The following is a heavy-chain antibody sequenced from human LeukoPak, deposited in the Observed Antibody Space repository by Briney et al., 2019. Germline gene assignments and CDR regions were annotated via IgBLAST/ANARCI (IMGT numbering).Heavy chain of an antibody. CDR2: IIPIFGTA. D-gene: IGHD2-2*02. Sequence: GASVKVSCKASGGTFSSYAISWVRQAPRQGLEWMGGIIPIFGTANYAQKFQGRVTITTDESTSTAYMELSSLRSEDTAVYYCARSKERIVVVPAAIESWGQGTLVTVSS. CDR1: GGTFSSYA. J-gene: IGHJ4*02. V-gene: IGHV1-69*05. CDR3: ARSKERIVVVPAAIES.